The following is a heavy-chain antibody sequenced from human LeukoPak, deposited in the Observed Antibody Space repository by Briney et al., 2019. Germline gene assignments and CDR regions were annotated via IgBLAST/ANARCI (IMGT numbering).Heavy chain of an antibody. D-gene: IGHD5-24*01. Sequence: GASVKVSCKASGYTFTSYYMHWVRQAPGQGLEWMGIINPSGGSTSYAQKFQGRVTMTRDTSTSTVYMELSSLRSEDTAVYYCARDQDGYNYLYYFDYWGQGTLVTVSS. CDR1: GYTFTSYY. CDR2: INPSGGST. CDR3: ARDQDGYNYLYYFDY. V-gene: IGHV1-46*01. J-gene: IGHJ4*02.